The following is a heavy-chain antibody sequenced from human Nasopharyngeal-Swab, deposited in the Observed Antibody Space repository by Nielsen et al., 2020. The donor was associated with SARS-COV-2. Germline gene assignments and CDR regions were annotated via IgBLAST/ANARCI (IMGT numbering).Heavy chain of an antibody. Sequence: GESLKISCAASGFTFNNYGMHWVRQAPGKGLEWVAVISYEGSKKFFTDSMKGRFTISRDHSKKTLYLQMNSLRVEDTAVYYCARDASSSTSADYWGQGTLVTVSS. CDR1: GFTFNNYG. CDR3: ARDASSSTSADY. CDR2: ISYEGSKK. D-gene: IGHD2-2*01. J-gene: IGHJ4*02. V-gene: IGHV3-30*03.